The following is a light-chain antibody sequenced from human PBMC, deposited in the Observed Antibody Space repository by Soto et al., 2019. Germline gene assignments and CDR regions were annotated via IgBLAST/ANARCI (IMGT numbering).Light chain of an antibody. CDR3: SSYRAYSTLWV. Sequence: QSALTQPASVSGSPGQSITISCTGTASDIGNYNWVSWYQQYPGKAPKLMIYAVNNRPSGVSNRFSASKSGNTASLTISGLQAEDEADYYCSSYRAYSTLWVFGGGTK. CDR2: AVN. CDR1: ASDIGNYNW. V-gene: IGLV2-14*01. J-gene: IGLJ3*02.